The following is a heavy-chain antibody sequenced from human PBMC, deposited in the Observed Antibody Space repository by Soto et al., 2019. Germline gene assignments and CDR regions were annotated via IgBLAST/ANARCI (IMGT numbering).Heavy chain of an antibody. V-gene: IGHV4-59*01. J-gene: IGHJ6*02. D-gene: IGHD6-19*01. Sequence: SETLSLPCTVSGGSISSYYWSWIRQPPGKGLEWIGYIYYSGSTNYNPSLKSRVTISVDTSKNQSSLKLSSVTAADTAVYYCAREPGIAVAGKYYYYYGMDVWGQGTTVTVSS. CDR1: GGSISSYY. CDR2: IYYSGST. CDR3: AREPGIAVAGKYYYYYGMDV.